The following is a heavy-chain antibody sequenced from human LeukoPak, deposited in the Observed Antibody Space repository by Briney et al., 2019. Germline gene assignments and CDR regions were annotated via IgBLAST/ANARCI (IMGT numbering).Heavy chain of an antibody. CDR2: IYGDCGCT. V-gene: IGHV3-43*02. CDR3: AKDFSPTYYYDSSGYKGADY. Sequence: GSLRLFFSGSWFTFEDYCIAWVRQGSGKGLELVFLIYGDCGCTYYADSVKGRFTISRDNSKNSLYLQMNSLRTEDTALYYCAKDFSPTYYYDSSGYKGADYWGQGTLVTVSS. J-gene: IGHJ4*02. D-gene: IGHD3-22*01. CDR1: WFTFEDYC.